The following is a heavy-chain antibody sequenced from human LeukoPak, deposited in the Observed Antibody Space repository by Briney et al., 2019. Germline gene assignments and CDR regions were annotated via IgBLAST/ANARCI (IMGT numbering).Heavy chain of an antibody. CDR3: ARAGFTFSDYFGSFFDY. V-gene: IGHV3-48*01. CDR1: GFTFSSYS. J-gene: IGHJ4*02. Sequence: GGSLRLSCAASGFTFSSYSMNWVRQAPGKGLEWASHISSSSSTRYYADSVKGRFTLSRDNAKNSLYLQMNSLRAEDTAVYYCARAGFTFSDYFGSFFDYWGQGTLVTVSS. CDR2: ISSSSSTR. D-gene: IGHD3-10*01.